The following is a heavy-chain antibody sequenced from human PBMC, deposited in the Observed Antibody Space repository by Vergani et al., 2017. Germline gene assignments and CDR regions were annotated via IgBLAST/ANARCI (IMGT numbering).Heavy chain of an antibody. Sequence: QVQLVESGGGVVQPGGSLRLSCAASGFTFSSYGMHWVREAPGKGLEWVVVIRYEGSNKYYADSVKGRFTISRDNSKNTLYLQMNSLRAEDTAVYYCAKVGGYWGQGTLVTVSS. D-gene: IGHD3-16*01. CDR3: AKVGGY. V-gene: IGHV3-30*02. CDR2: IRYEGSNK. CDR1: GFTFSSYG. J-gene: IGHJ4*02.